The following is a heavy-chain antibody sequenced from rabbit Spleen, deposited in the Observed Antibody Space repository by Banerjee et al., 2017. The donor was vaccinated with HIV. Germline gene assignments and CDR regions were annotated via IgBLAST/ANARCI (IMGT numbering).Heavy chain of an antibody. CDR2: IDAGSSAFT. J-gene: IGHJ4*01. CDR1: GVSFSSNHY. Sequence: QEQLEESGGGLVKPGASLTLTCTASGVSFSSNHYMCWVRQAPGKGLEWIACIDAGSSAFTYFASWAKGRFTCSKTSSTTVTLQMTSLTAADTATYFCARDGDNWGAYFHLWGPGTLVTVS. V-gene: IGHV1S45*01. D-gene: IGHD4-1*01. CDR3: ARDGDNWGAYFHL.